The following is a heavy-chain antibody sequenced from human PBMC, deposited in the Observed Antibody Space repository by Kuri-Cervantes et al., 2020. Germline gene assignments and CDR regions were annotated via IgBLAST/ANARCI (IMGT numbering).Heavy chain of an antibody. J-gene: IGHJ4*02. CDR1: GYTFTSYY. Sequence: ASVKVSCKASGYTFTSYYMHWVRQAPGQGLEWMGIINPSGGSTSYAQKFLGRVTMTRDTPTSTVYMGLRSLRSDDTAVYYCASGTDVLRYFLCYWGQGTPVTVSS. CDR3: ASGTDVLRYFLCY. V-gene: IGHV1-46*01. CDR2: INPSGGST. D-gene: IGHD3-9*01.